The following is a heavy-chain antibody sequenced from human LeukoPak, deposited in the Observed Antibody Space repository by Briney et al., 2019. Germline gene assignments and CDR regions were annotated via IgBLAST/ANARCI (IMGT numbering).Heavy chain of an antibody. CDR3: ARPHLTGYYQYYYYGMDV. Sequence: GASVKVSCKASGYTFTSYGISWVRQAPGQGLEWMGWISAYNGNTNYAQKLQGRVTMTTDTSTSTAYVELRSLRSDDTAVYYCARPHLTGYYQYYYYGMDVWGQGTTVTVSS. J-gene: IGHJ6*02. CDR1: GYTFTSYG. D-gene: IGHD1-26*01. V-gene: IGHV1-18*01. CDR2: ISAYNGNT.